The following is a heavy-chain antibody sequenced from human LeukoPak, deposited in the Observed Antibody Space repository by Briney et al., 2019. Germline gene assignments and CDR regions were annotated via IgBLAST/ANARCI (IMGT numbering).Heavy chain of an antibody. CDR1: GGSISSGGYS. CDR3: ARELSSIVVVPAALEYYYYYMDV. J-gene: IGHJ6*03. Sequence: SQTLSLTCAVSGGSISSGGYSWRWIRQPPGKGLEWIGYVYHSGSTYYNPSLKSRVTISVDRSKNQFSLKLSSVTAADTAVYYCARELSSIVVVPAALEYYYYYMDVWGKGTTVTVSS. V-gene: IGHV4-30-2*01. CDR2: VYHSGST. D-gene: IGHD2-2*01.